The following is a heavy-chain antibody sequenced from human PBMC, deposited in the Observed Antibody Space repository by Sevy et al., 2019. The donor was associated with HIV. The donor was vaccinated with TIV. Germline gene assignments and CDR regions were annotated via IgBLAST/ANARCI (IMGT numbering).Heavy chain of an antibody. Sequence: GESLKISCAASGFTFSDYYMSWIRQAPGKGLEWVSYISSSGSTIYYADSVKGRFTISRDNSKNTLYLQMNDMRTEDTAVYYCAKDLHPPGPVRGTNFDYWGRGTLVTVSS. D-gene: IGHD1-1*01. CDR1: GFTFSDYY. J-gene: IGHJ4*02. CDR3: AKDLHPPGPVRGTNFDY. V-gene: IGHV3-11*04. CDR2: ISSSGSTI.